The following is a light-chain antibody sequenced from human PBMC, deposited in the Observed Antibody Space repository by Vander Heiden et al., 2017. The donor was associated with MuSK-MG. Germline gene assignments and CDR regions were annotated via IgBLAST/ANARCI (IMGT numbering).Light chain of an antibody. V-gene: IGKV1-39*01. Sequence: DIQLPQSPSSLSASVGDRVTITCRASQNIGTYLSWYQEKPGKAPKMLIYSASFLQSGVPSTVSGGGSDTYFVLTITSLQPEDFATYYCLQTYTPPYSFGQGTKVEI. CDR1: QNIGTY. CDR2: SAS. CDR3: LQTYTPPYS. J-gene: IGKJ2*01.